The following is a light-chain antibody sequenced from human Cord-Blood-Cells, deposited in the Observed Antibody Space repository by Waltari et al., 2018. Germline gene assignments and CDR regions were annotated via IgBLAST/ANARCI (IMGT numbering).Light chain of an antibody. CDR1: QSISSY. CDR3: QQSYITPPYS. J-gene: IGKJ2*03. CDR2: AAS. Sequence: DIQMTQLPSSLSASVGDRVTITCRASQSISSYLNWYQQKPGKAPKLLIYAASSLQSGVPSRFSGSGSGTDVTLTISSLQSEDFATYYCQQSYITPPYSFDHGTKLEIK. V-gene: IGKV1-39*01.